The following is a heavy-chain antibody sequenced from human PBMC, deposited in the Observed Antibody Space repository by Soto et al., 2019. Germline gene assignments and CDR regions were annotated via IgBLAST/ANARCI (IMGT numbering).Heavy chain of an antibody. CDR1: GYSFSSYY. CDR3: ARDAEFGTNDFDH. D-gene: IGHD3-10*01. J-gene: IGHJ4*02. V-gene: IGHV1-46*01. Sequence: QVQLVQSGAEVKKPGASVKVSCKASGYSFSSYYMHWVRQAPGQGVEWMGIISPSTGTTSYAQKFQGRVTVTRDTSTSTVYMELSSLSSEDTALYYCARDAEFGTNDFDHWGQGTLVTVSS. CDR2: ISPSTGTT.